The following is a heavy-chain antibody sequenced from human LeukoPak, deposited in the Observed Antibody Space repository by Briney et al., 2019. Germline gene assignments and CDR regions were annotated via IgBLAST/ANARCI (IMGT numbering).Heavy chain of an antibody. J-gene: IGHJ4*02. CDR1: GYTFTGYY. D-gene: IGHD3-3*01. V-gene: IGHV1-2*02. CDR3: ARGTVLRFLEWSLEGDY. Sequence: ASVKVSCKASGYTFTGYYMHWVRQAPGQGLEWMGWINPNSGGTNYAQKFQGRVTMTRDTSISTAYMELSRLRSDDTAVYYCARGTVLRFLEWSLEGDYWGQGTLVTVSS. CDR2: INPNSGGT.